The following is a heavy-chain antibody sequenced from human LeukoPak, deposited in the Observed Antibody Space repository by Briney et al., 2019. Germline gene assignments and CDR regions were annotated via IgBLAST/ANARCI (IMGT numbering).Heavy chain of an antibody. CDR3: ARLTQYYYDSSGYYYFDY. CDR1: GGSISSYY. J-gene: IGHJ4*02. D-gene: IGHD3-22*01. CDR2: ISYSGST. V-gene: IGHV4-59*08. Sequence: PSETLSLTCTVPGGSISSYYWSWIRQPPGKGLEWIGYISYSGSTYYDPSLKSRVTISADTSKNQFSLKLSSVTAADTAVYYCARLTQYYYDSSGYYYFDYWGQGTLVTVSS.